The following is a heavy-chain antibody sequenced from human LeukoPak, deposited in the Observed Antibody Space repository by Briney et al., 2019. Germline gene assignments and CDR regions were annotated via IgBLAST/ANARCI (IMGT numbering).Heavy chain of an antibody. V-gene: IGHV4-59*01. CDR2: IYYSGST. D-gene: IGHD3-3*01. J-gene: IGHJ4*02. CDR3: ARADYDFWSGLGGHFDD. CDR1: GGSISSYY. Sequence: SETLSLTCTVSGGSISSYYWSWIRQPPGKGLEWIGYIYYSGSTNYNPSLKSRVTISVDTSKNQFSLKLSSVTAADTAVYYCARADYDFWSGLGGHFDDWGQGTLVTVSS.